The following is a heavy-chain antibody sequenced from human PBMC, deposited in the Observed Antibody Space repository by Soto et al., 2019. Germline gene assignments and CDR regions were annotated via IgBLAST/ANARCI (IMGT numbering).Heavy chain of an antibody. CDR2: VFYSGRT. CDR1: GASISSHY. Sequence: SQTLSLTCTVSGASISSHYWSWVRQPPGKGLAWIGHVFYSGRTNYSPSLKSRVTMSVDTSKNQFSLKLTSVTAADTAVYYCASALCISTSCYQGNWFDPWGQGTLVTVS. V-gene: IGHV4-59*08. J-gene: IGHJ5*02. CDR3: ASALCISTSCYQGNWFDP. D-gene: IGHD2-2*01.